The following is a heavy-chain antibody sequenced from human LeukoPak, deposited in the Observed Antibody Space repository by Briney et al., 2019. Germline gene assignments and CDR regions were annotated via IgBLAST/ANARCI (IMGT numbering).Heavy chain of an antibody. J-gene: IGHJ4*02. CDR2: IIPILGIA. V-gene: IGHV1-69*04. Sequence: SVKVSCKASGGTFSSYAISWVRQAPGQGLEWMGRIIPILGIANYAQKFQGRVTITADKSTSTAYMELSSLRSEDTAVYYCARGKLRRDGYNDFDYWSQGTLVTVSS. CDR1: GGTFSSYA. CDR3: ARGKLRRDGYNDFDY. D-gene: IGHD5-24*01.